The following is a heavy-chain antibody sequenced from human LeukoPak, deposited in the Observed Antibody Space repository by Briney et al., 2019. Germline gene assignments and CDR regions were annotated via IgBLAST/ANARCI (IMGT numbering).Heavy chain of an antibody. D-gene: IGHD5-18*01. CDR2: ISSSSSTI. V-gene: IGHV3-48*01. Sequence: GGSLRLSCAASGFTFSSYSMNWVRQAPGKGLEWVSYISSSSSTIYYADSVKGRFTISRDNAKNSLYLQMNSLRAEDTAVYYCARANVDTAMVSYYYYYMDVRGKGTTVTVSS. J-gene: IGHJ6*03. CDR3: ARANVDTAMVSYYYYYMDV. CDR1: GFTFSSYS.